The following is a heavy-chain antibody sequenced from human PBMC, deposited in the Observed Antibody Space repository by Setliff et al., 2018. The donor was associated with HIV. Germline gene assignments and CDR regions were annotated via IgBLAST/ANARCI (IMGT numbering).Heavy chain of an antibody. D-gene: IGHD2-21*01. CDR1: GFTFSNYA. CDR2: ISASGGST. CDR3: TTGTRLVD. Sequence: GGSLRLSCAASGFTFSNYAMSWVRQAPGKGLEWVSIISASGGSTYYADSVKGRVTISRDKAKNTLYLQMNSLRAEDTAVYYCTTGTRLVDWGQGALVTVSS. J-gene: IGHJ4*02. V-gene: IGHV3-23*01.